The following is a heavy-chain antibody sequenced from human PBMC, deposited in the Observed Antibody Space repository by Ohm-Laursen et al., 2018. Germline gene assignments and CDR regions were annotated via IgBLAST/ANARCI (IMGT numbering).Heavy chain of an antibody. CDR1: GFGMYA. V-gene: IGHV3-30*01. CDR2: IAYDGSNK. CDR3: ARDLSGDSSGYYYYYY. D-gene: IGHD3-22*01. Sequence: SLRLSCAASGFGMYAMHWVRQPPGKGLEWLAVIAYDGSNKYYAESVKGRFTISRDRSRDTVHLQMNSLRYEDTALCYCARDLSGDSSGYYYYYYWGQGTLVTVSS. J-gene: IGHJ4*02.